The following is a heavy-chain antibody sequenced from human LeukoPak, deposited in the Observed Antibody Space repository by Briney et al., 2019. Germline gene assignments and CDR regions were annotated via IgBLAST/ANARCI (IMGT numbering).Heavy chain of an antibody. J-gene: IGHJ6*03. CDR2: IIPIFGTA. V-gene: IGHV1-69*01. D-gene: IGHD2-2*01. CDR1: GGTFSSYA. Sequence: GASVKVSCKASGGTFSSYAISWVRQAPGQGLEWMGGIIPIFGTANYAQKFQGRGTIIADESTSAAYMELSSLRSEDTAVYDCASRCSSTSCYSDLGYYYYMDVWGKGTTVTVSS. CDR3: ASRCSSTSCYSDLGYYYYMDV.